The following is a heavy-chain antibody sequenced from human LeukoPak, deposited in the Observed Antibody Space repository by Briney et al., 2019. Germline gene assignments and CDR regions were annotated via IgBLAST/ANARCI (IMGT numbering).Heavy chain of an antibody. D-gene: IGHD4-17*01. CDR2: VSTGGTYI. J-gene: IGHJ2*01. Sequence: PGGSLRLSCAASGFTFSSYDMNWVRQAPGKGLEWVSFVSTGGTYIYYADSVKGRFTISRDDAKDSLYLQMNSLTAEDTAEYYCARNKINTVTTGWYFDLWGRGTLVTVSS. CDR1: GFTFSSYD. V-gene: IGHV3-21*01. CDR3: ARNKINTVTTGWYFDL.